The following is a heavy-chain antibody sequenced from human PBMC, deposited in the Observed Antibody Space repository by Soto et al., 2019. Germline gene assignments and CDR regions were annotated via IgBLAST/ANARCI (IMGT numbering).Heavy chain of an antibody. Sequence: GESLKLSCKGSGYSFTSYWISWVRQMPGKGLEWMGRIDPSDSYTNYSPSFQGHVTISADKSISTAYLQWSSLKASDTAMYYCGGSSDYYYYYGMDVWGQGTTVTVSS. J-gene: IGHJ6*02. CDR1: GYSFTSYW. V-gene: IGHV5-10-1*01. D-gene: IGHD3-16*01. CDR3: GGSSDYYYYYGMDV. CDR2: IDPSDSYT.